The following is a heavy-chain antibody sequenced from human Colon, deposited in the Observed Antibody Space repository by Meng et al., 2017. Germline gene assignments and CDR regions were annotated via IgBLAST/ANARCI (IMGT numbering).Heavy chain of an antibody. Sequence: QRQLRQWAAGLLSPSQTLSLTGAVYGGSFSNYYLAWIRQPPGKGLEWIGEIHPSGSSYYSPSLQSRVTITLDTSKNQFSLTLSSLTAADTAVYYCARGVDWAKSGNFWGQGTLVTVSS. CDR1: GGSFSNYY. D-gene: IGHD3-9*01. CDR2: IHPSGSS. J-gene: IGHJ4*02. V-gene: IGHV4-34*01. CDR3: ARGVDWAKSGNF.